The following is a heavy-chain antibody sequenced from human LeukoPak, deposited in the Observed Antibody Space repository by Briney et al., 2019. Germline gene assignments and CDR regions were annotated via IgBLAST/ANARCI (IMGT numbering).Heavy chain of an antibody. V-gene: IGHV3-33*01. Sequence: GRSLRLSRAASGFTFSNYGMHWVRQAPGKGLEWVAVSWYDGSTKYYADSVKGRFSISRDNSKNTVSLQMSSLRPEDTAVYYCARDIGGSYSQGLDHWGQGTLVTVSS. J-gene: IGHJ4*02. D-gene: IGHD1-26*01. CDR3: ARDIGGSYSQGLDH. CDR2: SWYDGSTK. CDR1: GFTFSNYG.